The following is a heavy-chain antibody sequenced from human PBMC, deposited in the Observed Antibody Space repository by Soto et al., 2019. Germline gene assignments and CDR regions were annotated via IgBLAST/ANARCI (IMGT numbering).Heavy chain of an antibody. D-gene: IGHD1-7*01. J-gene: IGHJ5*02. V-gene: IGHV4-39*07. CDR3: GRESGETWDYEAS. CDR1: GGSISSSSYY. Sequence: SETLSLTCTVSGGSISSSSYYWGWIHQPPGKGLEWIGSIYYSGSTYYNPSLKSRVTVSVDTSRNQFFLTLRSVTAADSAVYHCGRESGETWDYEASWGQGTPVTVSS. CDR2: IYYSGST.